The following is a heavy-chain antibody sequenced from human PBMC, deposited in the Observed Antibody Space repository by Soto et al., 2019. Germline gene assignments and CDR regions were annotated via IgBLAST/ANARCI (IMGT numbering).Heavy chain of an antibody. V-gene: IGHV3-30*18. D-gene: IGHD3-10*02. Sequence: QVQLVESGGGVVQPGRSLRLSCAASGFTFSSYGMHWVRQAPGKGLEWVAVISYDGSNKYYADSVKGRFTISRDNSKNTLYLQMNSLRAEDTAVYYCANLDYVEWLNDYYYYGMDVWGQGTTVTVSS. CDR1: GFTFSSYG. J-gene: IGHJ6*02. CDR3: ANLDYVEWLNDYYYYGMDV. CDR2: ISYDGSNK.